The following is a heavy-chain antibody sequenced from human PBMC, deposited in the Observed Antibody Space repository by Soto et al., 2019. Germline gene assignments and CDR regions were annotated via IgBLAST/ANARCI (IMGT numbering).Heavy chain of an antibody. D-gene: IGHD6-13*01. CDR1: GGSISSYY. V-gene: IGHV4-59*01. CDR2: IYYSGST. Sequence: QVQLQESGPGLVKPSETLSLTCTVSGGSISSYYWSWIRQPPGKGLEWIGYIYYSGSTNYNPSLKSRVTISVDTSKNQFSLKLSSVTAADTAVYYCARAGIAAAGPTSFDYWGQGTLVTVSS. CDR3: ARAGIAAAGPTSFDY. J-gene: IGHJ4*02.